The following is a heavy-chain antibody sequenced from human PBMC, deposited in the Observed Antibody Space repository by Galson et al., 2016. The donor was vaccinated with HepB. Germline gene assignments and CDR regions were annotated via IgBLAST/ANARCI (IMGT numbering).Heavy chain of an antibody. CDR1: GFSLSTSVMG. D-gene: IGHD2-2*01. Sequence: PALVKPTQTLTLTCTFSGFSLSTSVMGVGWIRQPPGKALEWLALISRNDDKRYSRSLGRRLTITKDTSKNQVVLTMTNMDPVDTATYYCARSLSSRSVWYFDLWGRGTLVTVPS. V-gene: IGHV2-5*01. CDR3: ARSLSSRSVWYFDL. CDR2: ISRNDDK. J-gene: IGHJ2*01.